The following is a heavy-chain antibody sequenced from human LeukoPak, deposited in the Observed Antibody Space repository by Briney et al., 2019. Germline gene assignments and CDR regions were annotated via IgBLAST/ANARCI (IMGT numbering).Heavy chain of an antibody. Sequence: GESLKISCKGSGYSFTSYWIGWVRQMPGKGLEWMGSIYPGDSDTRYSPSFQGQVTISADKSISTAYLQWSRLRSDDTAVYYCARAREGLAVAFLFDYWGQGTLVTVSS. CDR2: IYPGDSDT. CDR3: ARAREGLAVAFLFDY. V-gene: IGHV5-51*01. CDR1: GYSFTSYW. D-gene: IGHD6-19*01. J-gene: IGHJ4*02.